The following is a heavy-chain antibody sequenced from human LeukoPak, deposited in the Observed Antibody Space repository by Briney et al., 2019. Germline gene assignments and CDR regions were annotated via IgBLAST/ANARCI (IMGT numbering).Heavy chain of an antibody. CDR3: AKPHGTYNWFDP. CDR2: IDGRSTI. V-gene: IGHV3-48*04. Sequence: PGGSLRLSCAASGFTFSTYSMNWVRQAPGKGLEWVSYIDGRSTIYYADSVKGRFTISRDNAKNPLYLQMNSLRAEDTAVYYCAKPHGTYNWFDPWGQGTLVTVSS. D-gene: IGHD1/OR15-1a*01. J-gene: IGHJ5*02. CDR1: GFTFSTYS.